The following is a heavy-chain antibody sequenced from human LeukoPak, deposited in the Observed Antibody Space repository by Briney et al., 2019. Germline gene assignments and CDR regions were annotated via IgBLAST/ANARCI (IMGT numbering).Heavy chain of an antibody. V-gene: IGHV4-39*07. CDR3: ARGRGIAAAGIFDP. CDR1: GGSISSSSYY. D-gene: IGHD6-13*01. CDR2: IYYSGST. Sequence: PSETLSLTCTVSGGSISSSSYYWGWIRQPPGKGLEWIGSIYYSGSTYYNPSLKSRVTISVDTSKNQFSQKLSSVTAAYTAVYDCARGRGIAAAGIFDPWGQGTLVTVSS. J-gene: IGHJ5*02.